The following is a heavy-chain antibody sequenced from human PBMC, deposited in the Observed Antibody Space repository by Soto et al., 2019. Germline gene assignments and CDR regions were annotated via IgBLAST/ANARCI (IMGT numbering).Heavy chain of an antibody. D-gene: IGHD3-10*01. CDR2: MNPNSGNT. J-gene: IGHJ6*03. V-gene: IGHV1-8*01. CDR3: ARGPRSEYYYGSGSSPTYYYYYYMDV. Sequence: ASVKVSCKASGYTFTSYDINWVRQATGQGLEWMGWMNPNSGNTGYTQKFQGRVTMTRNTSISTANMELSGLRSEDTAVDYCARGPRSEYYYGSGSSPTYYYYYYMDVWGKGTTVTVSS. CDR1: GYTFTSYD.